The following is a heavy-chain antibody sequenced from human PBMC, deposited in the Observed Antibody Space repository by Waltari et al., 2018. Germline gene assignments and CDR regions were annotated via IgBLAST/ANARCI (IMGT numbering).Heavy chain of an antibody. J-gene: IGHJ4*02. V-gene: IGHV4-39*01. CDR1: GGSVTDTSYF. CDR3: ARQGLYCRSSNCVGLDFSH. Sequence: QESGPGLLKPSETLSLTCAVSGGSVTDTSYFWGWVRQAPGKGLEWLGNFYYDGKPNYNPSHKRRVSISVDTSQKQFSLKLTSVTATDTAVYYCARQGLYCRSSNCVGLDFSHWGQGTLVAVS. CDR2: FYYDGKP. D-gene: IGHD2-2*01.